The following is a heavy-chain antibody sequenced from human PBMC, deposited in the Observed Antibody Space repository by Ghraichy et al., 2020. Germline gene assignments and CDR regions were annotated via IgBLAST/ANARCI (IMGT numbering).Heavy chain of an antibody. CDR1: GGSISSSSYY. D-gene: IGHD3-10*01. J-gene: IGHJ4*02. V-gene: IGHV4-39*01. CDR2: IYYSGST. Sequence: SETLSLTCTVSGGSISSSSYYWGWIRQPPGKGLEWIGSIYYSGSTYYNPSLKSRVTISVDTSKNQFSLKLSSVTAADTAVYYCARHTRDSGSDYWGQGTLVTVSS. CDR3: ARHTRDSGSDY.